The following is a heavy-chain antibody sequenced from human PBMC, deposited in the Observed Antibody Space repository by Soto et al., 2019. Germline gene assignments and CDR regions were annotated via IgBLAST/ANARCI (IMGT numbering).Heavy chain of an antibody. J-gene: IGHJ3*02. CDR2: IYSGGST. V-gene: IGHV3-53*01. CDR3: AREVRGVIGFDI. Sequence: GSLRLSSAASGFSVSSNYMSWVRQAPGKGLEWVSVIYSGGSTYYADSVKGRFTISRDNSKNTLYLQMNSLRAEDTAVYYCAREVRGVIGFDIWGQGTMVTVSS. CDR1: GFSVSSNY. D-gene: IGHD3-10*01.